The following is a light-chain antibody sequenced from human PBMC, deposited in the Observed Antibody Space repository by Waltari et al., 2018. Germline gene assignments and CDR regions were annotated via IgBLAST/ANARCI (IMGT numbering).Light chain of an antibody. CDR1: QTVLHSSNNRNY. Sequence: DVVMTQSPDSLAVSLGERATIKCKSSQTVLHSSNNRNYLAWYQQKAGQSPKMLIYWASTRESGVPDRVSGSGSGTDFTLSIDSLQAEDVAVYHCQQYYSVPPTFGQGTKVEIK. CDR3: QQYYSVPPT. J-gene: IGKJ1*01. V-gene: IGKV4-1*01. CDR2: WAS.